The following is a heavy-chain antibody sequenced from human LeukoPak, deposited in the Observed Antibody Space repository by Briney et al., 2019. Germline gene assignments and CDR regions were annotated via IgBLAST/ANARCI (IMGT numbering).Heavy chain of an antibody. CDR3: ARDSGDCSSTSCYTPEYFQH. Sequence: ASVKVSCKASGYTFTSYGISWARQAPGQGLEYMGWVSAYNGVTDYVQKFQGRVTMTTDTSTSTAYMELRSLRSDDTAVYYCARDSGDCSSTSCYTPEYFQHWGQGTLVTVSS. CDR2: VSAYNGVT. J-gene: IGHJ1*01. V-gene: IGHV1-18*01. CDR1: GYTFTSYG. D-gene: IGHD2-2*02.